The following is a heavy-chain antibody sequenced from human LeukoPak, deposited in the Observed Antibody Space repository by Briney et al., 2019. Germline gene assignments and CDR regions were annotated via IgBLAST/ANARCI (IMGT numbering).Heavy chain of an antibody. J-gene: IGHJ4*02. CDR1: GGSFSGYY. Sequence: SETLSLTCAVYGGSFSGYYWSWIRQPPGKGLEWIGEINHSGSTNYNPSLKSRVTTSVDTSKNQFSLKLSSVTAADTAVYYCARACTMVRGVIIFDYWGQGTLVTVSS. CDR2: INHSGST. D-gene: IGHD3-10*01. CDR3: ARACTMVRGVIIFDY. V-gene: IGHV4-34*09.